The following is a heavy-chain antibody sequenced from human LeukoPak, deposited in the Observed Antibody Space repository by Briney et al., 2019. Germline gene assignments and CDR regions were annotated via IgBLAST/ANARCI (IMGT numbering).Heavy chain of an antibody. CDR1: GFTFDDYG. CDR3: VRSTDYGGNSGGNWFDP. V-gene: IGHV3-20*04. D-gene: IGHD4-23*01. CDR2: INWNGGST. J-gene: IGHJ5*02. Sequence: PGGSLRLSCAASGFTFDDYGMSWVRQAPGKGLECVSGINWNGGSTGYADSVKGRFTISRDNAKNSLYLQMNSLRAEDTALYYCVRSTDYGGNSGGNWFDPWGQGTLVTVSS.